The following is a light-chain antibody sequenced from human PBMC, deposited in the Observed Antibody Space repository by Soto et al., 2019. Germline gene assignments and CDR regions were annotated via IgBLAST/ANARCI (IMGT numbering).Light chain of an antibody. Sequence: EIVMTQSPATLSVSPGERATLSCRASQSVSSNLAWYQQKPGQAPRLLIYGASTRATGIPARFSGSESGTEFTLTISSLQSDEFAAYYCQKYNNWPQTFGQGTKVEIK. J-gene: IGKJ1*01. CDR2: GAS. CDR3: QKYNNWPQT. V-gene: IGKV3-15*01. CDR1: QSVSSN.